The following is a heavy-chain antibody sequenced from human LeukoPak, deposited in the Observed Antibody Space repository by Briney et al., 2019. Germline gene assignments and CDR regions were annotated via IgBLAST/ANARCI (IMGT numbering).Heavy chain of an antibody. Sequence: GGSLRLSCAASGFTFSSYSMNWVRQAPGKGLEWVSSTSSSSSYIYYADSVKGRFTISRDNAKNSLYLQMNSLRAEDTAVYYCAREHRRADGLFDYWGQGTLVTVSS. D-gene: IGHD3/OR15-3a*01. J-gene: IGHJ4*02. V-gene: IGHV3-21*01. CDR2: TSSSSSYI. CDR3: AREHRRADGLFDY. CDR1: GFTFSSYS.